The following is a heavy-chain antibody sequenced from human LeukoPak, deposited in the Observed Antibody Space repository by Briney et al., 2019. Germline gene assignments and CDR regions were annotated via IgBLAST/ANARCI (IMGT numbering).Heavy chain of an antibody. D-gene: IGHD4-17*01. V-gene: IGHV3-74*01. CDR1: GFTFSSYW. CDR3: ARVGEHYGDYVDFDY. Sequence: GGSLRLSCVASGFTFSSYWMHWVRQAPGMGLVWVSRIKSDGSSTSYADSVKGRFTISRDNAKNTLYLQMNSLRAEDTAVYYCARVGEHYGDYVDFDYWGQGTLVTVSS. J-gene: IGHJ4*02. CDR2: IKSDGSST.